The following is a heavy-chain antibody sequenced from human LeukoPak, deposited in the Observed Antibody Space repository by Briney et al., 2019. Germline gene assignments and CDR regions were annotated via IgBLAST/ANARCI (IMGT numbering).Heavy chain of an antibody. D-gene: IGHD1-1*01. V-gene: IGHV1-2*02. Sequence: GASVKVSCKASGYTFTGHYMHWVRQAPGQGLEWMGWINPNSGGTNYAQKFQGRVTMTRDTSISTAYMELSRLRSDDTAVYYCAKDRARVGTIEDAFDMWGQGTMVTVSS. J-gene: IGHJ3*02. CDR3: AKDRARVGTIEDAFDM. CDR2: INPNSGGT. CDR1: GYTFTGHY.